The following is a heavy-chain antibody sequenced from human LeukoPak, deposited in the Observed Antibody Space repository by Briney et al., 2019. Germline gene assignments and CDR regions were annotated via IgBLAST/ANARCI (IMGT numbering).Heavy chain of an antibody. D-gene: IGHD3-22*01. CDR1: GYTFTSYG. CDR3: AKDDLPLSMIVGRDPRPFDY. V-gene: IGHV1-18*01. Sequence: ASVKVSCKASGYTFTSYGISWVRQAPGQGLEWMGWISAYNGNTNYAQKLQGRVTMTTDTSASTAYMELRSLISDDTAMFYCAKDDLPLSMIVGRDPRPFDYWGQGTLVTVSS. CDR2: ISAYNGNT. J-gene: IGHJ4*02.